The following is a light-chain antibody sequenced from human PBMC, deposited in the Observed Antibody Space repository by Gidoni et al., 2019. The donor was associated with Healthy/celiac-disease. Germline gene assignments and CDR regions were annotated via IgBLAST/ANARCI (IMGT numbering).Light chain of an antibody. J-gene: IGLJ2*01. CDR3: AAWDDSLSGLHVV. Sequence: QSVLTQPPSASGTPRHRVTISCSGRSSNIGSNYLYWYQQLPGTAPKLLIYRNNQRPSGVPGRFSGSKSGTSASLAISGLRSEDEADYYCAAWDDSLSGLHVVFGGGTKLTVL. CDR1: SSNIGSNY. CDR2: RNN. V-gene: IGLV1-47*01.